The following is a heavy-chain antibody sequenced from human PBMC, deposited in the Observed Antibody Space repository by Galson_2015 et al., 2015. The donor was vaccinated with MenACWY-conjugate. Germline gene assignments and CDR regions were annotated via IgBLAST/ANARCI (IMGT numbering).Heavy chain of an antibody. Sequence: LRLSCAASGLPFSDYYMSWVRQAPGPGLECVSYISTRSSTNYADSVQGRFTISRDNAKNSVYLQMDSLRAGDTAVYYCARFPRTPGKSPDYWGQGTPVTVSS. J-gene: IGHJ4*02. D-gene: IGHD1-14*01. V-gene: IGHV3-11*06. CDR2: ISTRSST. CDR3: ARFPRTPGKSPDY. CDR1: GLPFSDYY.